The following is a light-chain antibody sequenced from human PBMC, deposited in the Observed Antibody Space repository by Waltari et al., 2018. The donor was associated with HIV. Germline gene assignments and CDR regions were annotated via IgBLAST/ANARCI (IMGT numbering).Light chain of an antibody. CDR1: SSDIGYFSY. V-gene: IGLV2-8*01. Sequence: QSALTQPTSASGSPGQSVTASCTRTSSDIGYFSYVSWYQQHPGNAPKLLVYDVNKRPSGVPDRFSASKSGATASLTVSGLLAEDEADYYCAAYAGNNIVIFGGGTKVTV. CDR3: AAYAGNNIVI. CDR2: DVN. J-gene: IGLJ2*01.